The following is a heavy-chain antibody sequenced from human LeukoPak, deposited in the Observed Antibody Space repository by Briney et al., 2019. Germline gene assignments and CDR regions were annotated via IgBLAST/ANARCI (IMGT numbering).Heavy chain of an antibody. CDR2: IKQDGSEK. CDR3: AREPYSSSSLVAVYYYYMDV. D-gene: IGHD6-6*01. J-gene: IGHJ6*03. Sequence: GGSLRLSCAASGFTFSSYWMSWVRQAPGKGLEWVANIKQDGSEKYYVDSVKGRFTISRDNAKNSLYLQMNSLRAEDTAVYYCAREPYSSSSLVAVYYYYMDVWGKGTTVTVSS. V-gene: IGHV3-7*01. CDR1: GFTFSSYW.